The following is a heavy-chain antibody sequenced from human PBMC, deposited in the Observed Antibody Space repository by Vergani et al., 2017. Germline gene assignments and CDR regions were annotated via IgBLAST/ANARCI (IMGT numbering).Heavy chain of an antibody. CDR1: GGSISSYY. J-gene: IGHJ4*02. D-gene: IGHD6-13*01. CDR2: IYTSGST. CDR3: AITVEYSSSWYKGYYFDY. Sequence: QVQLQESGPGLVKPSETLSLTCTVSGGSISSYYWSWIRQPPGKGLEWIGYIYTSGSTNYNPSLKSRVTISVDTSKNQFSLKLRSVTAADTAVYYCAITVEYSSSWYKGYYFDYWGQGTLVTVSS. V-gene: IGHV4-4*09.